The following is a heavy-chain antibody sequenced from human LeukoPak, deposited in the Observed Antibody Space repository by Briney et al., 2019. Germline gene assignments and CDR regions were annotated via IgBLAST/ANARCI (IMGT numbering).Heavy chain of an antibody. CDR3: AKDTLAMRPGLNYDILTGLGQHPWPPNTPFDP. V-gene: IGHV4-59*01. D-gene: IGHD3-9*01. J-gene: IGHJ5*02. Sequence: SETLSLTCSVSGGSISSYYWSWIRQPPGKGLEWIGYIYYSGSTNYNPSLKSRITISVDTSKNQFSLKLSSVTAADTAVYYCAKDTLAMRPGLNYDILTGLGQHPWPPNTPFDPWGQGTLVTVSS. CDR2: IYYSGST. CDR1: GGSISSYY.